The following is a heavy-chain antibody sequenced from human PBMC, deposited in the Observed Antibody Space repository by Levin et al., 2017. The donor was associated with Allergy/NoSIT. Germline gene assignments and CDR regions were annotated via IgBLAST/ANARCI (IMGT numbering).Heavy chain of an antibody. Sequence: GGSLRLSCAASGFTFDDYAMHWVRQAPGKGLEWVSGISWNSDTVDYADSVKGRFTISRDNAKNSLYLQMNSLRADDTALYYCAKDTGAVSRTCHHWGQGTLVTVSS. CDR2: ISWNSDTV. CDR1: GFTFDDYA. V-gene: IGHV3-9*01. D-gene: IGHD6-19*01. CDR3: AKDTGAVSRTCHH. J-gene: IGHJ4*02.